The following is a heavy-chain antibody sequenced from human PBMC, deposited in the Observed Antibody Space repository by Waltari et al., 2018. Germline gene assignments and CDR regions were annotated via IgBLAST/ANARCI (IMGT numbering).Heavy chain of an antibody. CDR1: GYSIASGYY. CDR2: MYHGGTT. V-gene: IGHV4-38-2*02. J-gene: IGHJ4*02. CDR3: VRDPSGVPAVVGY. D-gene: IGHD2-2*01. Sequence: QVQLQESGPGLVKPSETLSLTCAVSGYSIASGYYWGWIRQPPGKGLEWIASMYHGGTTYYNPSLKSRLTISMDTSKNQFSLKLSSVTAADTAVYYCVRDPSGVPAVVGYWGQGTLVTVSS.